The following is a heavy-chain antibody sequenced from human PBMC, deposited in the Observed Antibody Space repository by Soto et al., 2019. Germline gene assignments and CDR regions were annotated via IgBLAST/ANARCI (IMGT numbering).Heavy chain of an antibody. CDR1: GFTVSSNY. V-gene: IGHV3-66*01. J-gene: IGHJ4*02. CDR3: ARVTYCGGDCYYLDY. D-gene: IGHD2-21*02. CDR2: IYSGGST. Sequence: EVQLVESGGGLVQPGGSLRLSCAASGFTVSSNYMSWVRQAPGKGLEWVSVIYSGGSTYYADSVKGRFTISRDNSKNTLYLQMNSLRAEDTAVYYCARVTYCGGDCYYLDYWGQGTLVTVSS.